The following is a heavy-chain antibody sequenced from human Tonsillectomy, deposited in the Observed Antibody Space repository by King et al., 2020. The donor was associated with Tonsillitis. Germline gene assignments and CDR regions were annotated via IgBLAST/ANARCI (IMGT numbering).Heavy chain of an antibody. CDR3: ARDEGTSGGNSLGLYSDY. CDR2: IIPIFGTA. CDR1: GGTFSSYA. Sequence: QLVQSGAEVKKPGSSVKVSCKASGGTFSSYAISWVRQAPGQGLEWMGGIIPIFGTANYAQKFQGRVTITADESTSTAYMELSSLRSEDTAVYYCARDEGTSGGNSLGLYSDYWGQGTLVTVSS. J-gene: IGHJ4*02. D-gene: IGHD4-23*01. V-gene: IGHV1-69*12.